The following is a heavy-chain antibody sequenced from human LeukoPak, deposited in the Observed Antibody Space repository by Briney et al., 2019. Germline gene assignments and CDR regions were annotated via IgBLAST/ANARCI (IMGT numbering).Heavy chain of an antibody. D-gene: IGHD2/OR15-2a*01. V-gene: IGHV1-24*01. CDR3: ATDFYRGRQFGS. CDR2: FDPEDVET. J-gene: IGHJ4*02. CDR1: GNTFTDLS. Sequence: GASVKVSCKVSGNTFTDLSMNWVRQAPGKGLEWMGGFDPEDVETINAQKFQGRVTMTEDTSTATAYMELSSLRPDDTAVYYCATDFYRGRQFGSWGQGTLVTVSP.